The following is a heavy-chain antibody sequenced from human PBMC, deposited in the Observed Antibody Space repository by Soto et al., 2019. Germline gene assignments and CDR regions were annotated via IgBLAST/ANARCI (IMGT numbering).Heavy chain of an antibody. CDR2: IKSKTDGGTT. CDR3: TTGRRVGARD. D-gene: IGHD1-26*01. Sequence: EVQLVESGGGLVQPGGSLRLSCAASGFTFSDAWMSWVRQAPGKGLEWVGRIKSKTDGGTTDYDAPVKGRFAISRDDSKNTLYLQMNSLKTEDTAVYYCTTGRRVGARDWGQGTLVTVSS. J-gene: IGHJ4*02. CDR1: GFTFSDAW. V-gene: IGHV3-15*01.